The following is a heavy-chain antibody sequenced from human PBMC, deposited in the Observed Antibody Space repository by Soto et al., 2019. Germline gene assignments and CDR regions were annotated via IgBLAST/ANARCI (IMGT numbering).Heavy chain of an antibody. D-gene: IGHD3-10*01. V-gene: IGHV4-34*01. CDR1: GGSFSGYY. CDR2: INHSGST. Sequence: PSETLSLTCAVYGGSFSGYYWSWIRQPPGKGLEWIGEINHSGSTNYNPSLKSRVTISVDTSKNQFSLKLSSVTAADTAVYYCARGPRGITMVRRFFDYWGQGTLVTVSS. CDR3: ARGPRGITMVRRFFDY. J-gene: IGHJ4*02.